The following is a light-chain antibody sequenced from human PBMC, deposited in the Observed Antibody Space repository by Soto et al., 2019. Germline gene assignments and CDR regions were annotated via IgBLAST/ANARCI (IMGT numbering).Light chain of an antibody. CDR3: HQYSDFLIS. J-gene: IGKJ3*01. V-gene: IGKV1-5*01. CDR1: QSISRS. Sequence: DIQMTQSPSTLSASVGDRVTITCRASQSISRSLAWYQQKPGKAPSLLIYDASSLEGGVPSRFSGSGFGTEFTLTITNLQPADFATYYCHQYSDFLISFGPGTTVDFK. CDR2: DAS.